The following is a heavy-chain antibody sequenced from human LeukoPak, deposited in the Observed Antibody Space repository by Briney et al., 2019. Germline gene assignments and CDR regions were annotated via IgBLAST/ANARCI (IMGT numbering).Heavy chain of an antibody. CDR2: IYYSGST. V-gene: IGHV4-59*08. CDR3: ARRGPGDFWSGYRRGNWFDP. Sequence: PSETLSLTCTVSGGSISSYYWSWIRQPPGKGLEWIGYIYYSGSTNYNPSLKSRVTISVDTSKNQFSLKLSSVTAADTAVYYCARRGPGDFWSGYRRGNWFDPWGQGTLVTVSS. J-gene: IGHJ5*02. D-gene: IGHD3-3*01. CDR1: GGSISSYY.